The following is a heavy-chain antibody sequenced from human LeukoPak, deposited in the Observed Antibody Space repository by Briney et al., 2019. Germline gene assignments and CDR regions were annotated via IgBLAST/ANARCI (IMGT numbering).Heavy chain of an antibody. Sequence: SETLSLTCAVYGGSFSGYYWSWIRQPPGKGLEWIGEINHSGSTNYNPSLKSRVTISLDTSKNQFSLKLNSVTAADTAVYYCAGSLNYYSYYMDVWGKGTTVTVSS. CDR1: GGSFSGYY. CDR2: INHSGST. J-gene: IGHJ6*03. CDR3: AGSLNYYSYYMDV. D-gene: IGHD2-15*01. V-gene: IGHV4-34*01.